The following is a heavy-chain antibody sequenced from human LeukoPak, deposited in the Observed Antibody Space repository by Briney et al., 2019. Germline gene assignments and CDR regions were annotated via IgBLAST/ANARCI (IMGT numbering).Heavy chain of an antibody. V-gene: IGHV3-23*01. D-gene: IGHD3-9*01. CDR2: ISGSGGST. CDR3: AKEVGRYFDCTHTYFDY. Sequence: PGGSLRLSCAASGFTFSSYAMSWVRQAPGKGLEWVSAISGSGGSTYYADSVKGRFTISRDNSKNTLYLQMNSLRAEDTAVYYCAKEVGRYFDCTHTYFDYWGQGTLVTVSS. CDR1: GFTFSSYA. J-gene: IGHJ4*02.